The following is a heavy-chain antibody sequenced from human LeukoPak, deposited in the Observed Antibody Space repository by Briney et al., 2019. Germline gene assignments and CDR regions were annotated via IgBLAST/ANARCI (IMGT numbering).Heavy chain of an antibody. Sequence: GGSLRLSCAASGFTFNSYWMSWVRQAPGKGLEWVANIKQDGSEKYYVDSVKGRFTISRGNAKNSLYLQMNSLRAEDTAVYYCARWGGSSWPPFDYWGQGTLVTVSS. J-gene: IGHJ4*02. CDR2: IKQDGSEK. D-gene: IGHD6-13*01. CDR3: ARWGGSSWPPFDY. CDR1: GFTFNSYW. V-gene: IGHV3-7*01.